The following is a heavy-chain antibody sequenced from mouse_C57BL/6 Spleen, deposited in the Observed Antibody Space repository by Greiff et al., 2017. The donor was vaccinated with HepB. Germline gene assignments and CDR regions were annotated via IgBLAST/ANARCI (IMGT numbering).Heavy chain of an antibody. D-gene: IGHD1-1*02. CDR2: IDPENGDT. CDR3: TSYGSCSYYFDC. Sequence: VQLQQSGAELVRPGASVKLSCTASGFNIKDDYMHWVKQRPEQGLEWIGWIDPENGDTEYASKFQGKATRTADTSSNTAYLQRSSLTSEATAVYYCTSYGSCSYYFDCWGQGTTLTVSS. V-gene: IGHV14-4*01. CDR1: GFNIKDDY. J-gene: IGHJ2*01.